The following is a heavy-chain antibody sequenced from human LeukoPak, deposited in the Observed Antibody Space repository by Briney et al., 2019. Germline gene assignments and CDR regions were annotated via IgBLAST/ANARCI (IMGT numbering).Heavy chain of an antibody. J-gene: IGHJ6*03. CDR3: ARGPQYYYYYMDV. V-gene: IGHV4-59*12. Sequence: SETLSLTCTVSGGSISSYYWSWIRQPPGKGLEWIGYIYYSGSTNYNPSLKSRVTISVDTSKNQFSLKLSSVTAADTAVYYCARGPQYYYYYMDVWGKGTTVTVSS. CDR2: IYYSGST. CDR1: GGSISSYY.